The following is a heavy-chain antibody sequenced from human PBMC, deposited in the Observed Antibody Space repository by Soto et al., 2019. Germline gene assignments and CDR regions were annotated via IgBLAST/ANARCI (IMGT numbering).Heavy chain of an antibody. CDR2: IIPILGTA. CDR1: GGTFSSYA. D-gene: IGHD3-10*01. V-gene: IGHV1-69*12. Sequence: QVQLVQSGAEVKKPGSSVKVSCKASGGTFSSYAISRVRQAPGQGLEWMGGIIPILGTANYAQKFQGRVTMTADDSTSTAYMELSSLRSEDTAVHYCAIGKGHPTRNWFDPWGQGTLVTVSS. J-gene: IGHJ5*02. CDR3: AIGKGHPTRNWFDP.